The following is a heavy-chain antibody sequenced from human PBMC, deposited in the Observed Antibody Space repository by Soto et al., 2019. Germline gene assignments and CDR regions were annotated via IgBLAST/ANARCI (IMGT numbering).Heavy chain of an antibody. J-gene: IGHJ4*02. CDR1: GFTFSSYS. CDR3: ARAPRGSGYYPPIYYFDY. V-gene: IGHV3-48*01. CDR2: ISSSSTII. Sequence: GGSLRLSCAASGFTFSSYSMNWVRQAPGKGLEWVSYISSSSTIIYYADSVKGRFTISRDNAKNSLYLQMNSLRAEDTAVYYCARAPRGSGYYPPIYYFDYWGQGTLVTVSS. D-gene: IGHD3-22*01.